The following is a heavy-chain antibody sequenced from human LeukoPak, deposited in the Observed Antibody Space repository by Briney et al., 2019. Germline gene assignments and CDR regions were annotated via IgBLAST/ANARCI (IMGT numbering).Heavy chain of an antibody. J-gene: IGHJ5*02. V-gene: IGHV1-18*01. CDR3: ARGQGRQWLVPGVSRWYWFDP. D-gene: IGHD6-19*01. CDR2: ISAYNGNT. Sequence: ASVKVSCKASGYTFTSYGISWVRQAPGQGLEWMGWISAYNGNTNYAQKLQGRVTMTTDTSTSTAYMELRSLRSEDTAVYYCARGQGRQWLVPGVSRWYWFDPWGQGTLVTVSS. CDR1: GYTFTSYG.